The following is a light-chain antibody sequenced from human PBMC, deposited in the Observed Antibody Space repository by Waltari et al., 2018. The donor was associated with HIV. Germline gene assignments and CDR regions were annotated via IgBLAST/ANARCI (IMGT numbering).Light chain of an antibody. CDR1: SSAAGGYDS. Sequence: QSALTQPRSVSGSPGQSVTISCTGNSSAAGGYDSVPWYLQHPGKVPKLIIYEFLKRPSGVPDRFSGSKSGNTASLTISGLQTEDEADYFCCSYAGTYTYVLFGGGTKLTVL. V-gene: IGLV2-11*01. J-gene: IGLJ3*02. CDR2: EFL. CDR3: CSYAGTYTYVL.